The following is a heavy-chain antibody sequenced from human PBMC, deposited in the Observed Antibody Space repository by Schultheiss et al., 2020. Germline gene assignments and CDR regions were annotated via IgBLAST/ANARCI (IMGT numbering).Heavy chain of an antibody. CDR2: IYYSGST. J-gene: IGHJ4*02. V-gene: IGHV4-31*03. CDR1: GGSISSSSYY. Sequence: SETLSLTCTVSGGSISSSSYYWSWIRQHPGKGLEWIGYIYYSGSTYYNPSLKSRVTISVDKSKNQFSLKLTSVTAADTAVYYCARKDYGADGTFDYWGEGTL. D-gene: IGHD4-17*01. CDR3: ARKDYGADGTFDY.